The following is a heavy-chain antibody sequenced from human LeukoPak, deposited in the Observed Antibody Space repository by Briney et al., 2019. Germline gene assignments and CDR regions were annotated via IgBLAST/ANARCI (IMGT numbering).Heavy chain of an antibody. D-gene: IGHD5-18*01. Sequence: GGSLRLSCAATGFTFSSYTMNWLRQAPGKGLEWVSYISSRSSAIYYTDSVKGRFTISRDNAKNSLYLQMNSLRAEDTAVYYCARERWSGHSCGDFDYWGQGTLVTVSS. CDR3: ARERWSGHSCGDFDY. CDR2: ISSRSSAI. CDR1: GFTFSSYT. J-gene: IGHJ4*02. V-gene: IGHV3-48*01.